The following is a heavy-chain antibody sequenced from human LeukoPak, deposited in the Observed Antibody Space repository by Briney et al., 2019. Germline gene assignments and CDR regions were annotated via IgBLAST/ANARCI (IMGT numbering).Heavy chain of an antibody. CDR2: IYYSGST. Sequence: SETLSLTCTVSGGSISSYYWSWIRQPPGKGLEWIGYIYYSGSTNYNPSLKSRVTISVDTSKNQFSLKLSSVTAADTAAYYCARVGYDSSGYYYYYMDVWGKGTTVTVSS. D-gene: IGHD3-22*01. V-gene: IGHV4-59*01. CDR3: ARVGYDSSGYYYYYMDV. J-gene: IGHJ6*03. CDR1: GGSISSYY.